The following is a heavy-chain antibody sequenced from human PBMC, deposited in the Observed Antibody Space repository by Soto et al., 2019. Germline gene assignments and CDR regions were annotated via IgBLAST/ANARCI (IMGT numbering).Heavy chain of an antibody. CDR3: AKDLRPVSSVISGMDV. CDR2: ISGSGGST. J-gene: IGHJ6*02. V-gene: IGHV3-23*01. Sequence: EVQLLESGGGLVQPGGSLRLSCAASGFTFSSYAMSWVRQAPGKGLEWVSTISGSGGSTYYADSVKGRFTISRDNSKNTLYLQMNSLRAEDTAVYYCAKDLRPVSSVISGMDVWGQGTTVTVSS. D-gene: IGHD3-22*01. CDR1: GFTFSSYA.